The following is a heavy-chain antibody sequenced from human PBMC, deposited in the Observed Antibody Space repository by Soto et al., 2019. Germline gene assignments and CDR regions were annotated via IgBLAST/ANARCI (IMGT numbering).Heavy chain of an antibody. V-gene: IGHV5-10-1*01. CDR3: GRDEVRNGVGV. CDR1: GYTFTSYY. J-gene: IGHJ6*02. CDR2: IDPSDSYT. Sequence: GESLKISCEGSGYTFTSYYITWARQLPGKGLEWMGRIDPSDSYTTYNPSFQGHVTISADKSIRTAYLQMSSLRGDDTALYYCGRDEVRNGVGVWGQGTTVTVSS.